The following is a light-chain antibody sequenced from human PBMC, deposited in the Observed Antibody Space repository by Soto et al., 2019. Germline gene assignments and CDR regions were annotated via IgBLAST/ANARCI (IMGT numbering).Light chain of an antibody. CDR3: QQYGSSGT. V-gene: IGKV3-15*01. CDR2: DAS. Sequence: EIVVTQSPATLSVSPGERATLSCRASQSVSNNLAWYQRKPGQPPRLLIYDASTRATGIPARFSGSGSGTDFTLTISRLEPEDFAVYYCQQYGSSGTFGQGTKVDI. J-gene: IGKJ1*01. CDR1: QSVSNN.